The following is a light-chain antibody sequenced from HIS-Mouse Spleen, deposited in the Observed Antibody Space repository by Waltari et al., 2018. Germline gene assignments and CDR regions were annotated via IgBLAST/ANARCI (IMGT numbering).Light chain of an antibody. V-gene: IGLV2-23*01. CDR1: SSDVGIYNL. CDR3: CSYAGSSSYV. Sequence: QSALTQPASVSGSPGQSSTISCTGPSSDVGIYNLVSWYQQHPGKAPKPMIYEGSKRPSGVSNRFSGSKSGNTASLTISGLQAEDEADYYCCSYAGSSSYVFGTGTKVTVL. CDR2: EGS. J-gene: IGLJ1*01.